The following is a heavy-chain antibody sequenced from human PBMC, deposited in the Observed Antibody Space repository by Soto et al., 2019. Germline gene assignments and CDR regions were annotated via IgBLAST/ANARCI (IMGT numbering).Heavy chain of an antibody. Sequence: EVQLVESGGGLIQPGGSLILSCAASGFAVSSKYMTWVRQAPGKGLEWVSVIYGGGTTYYADSVKGRFTISRDTSKNTLHLQMSSLRAEDTAVYYCVQTTGWPGFDFWGQGPLVTVSS. D-gene: IGHD6-19*01. V-gene: IGHV3-53*01. CDR2: IYGGGTT. J-gene: IGHJ4*02. CDR3: VQTTGWPGFDF. CDR1: GFAVSSKY.